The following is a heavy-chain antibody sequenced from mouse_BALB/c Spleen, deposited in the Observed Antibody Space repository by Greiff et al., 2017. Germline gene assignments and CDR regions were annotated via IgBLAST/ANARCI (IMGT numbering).Heavy chain of an antibody. Sequence: QVQLQQSGAELVKPGTSVKLSCKASGYNFTSYWINWVKLRPGQGLEWIGDIYPGSGSTNYNEKFKSKATLTVDTSSSTAYMQLSSLASEDSALYYCARGVRGYYAMDYWGQGTSVTVSS. J-gene: IGHJ4*01. CDR1: GYNFTSYW. V-gene: IGHV1-55*01. CDR3: ARGVRGYYAMDY. D-gene: IGHD2-14*01. CDR2: IYPGSGST.